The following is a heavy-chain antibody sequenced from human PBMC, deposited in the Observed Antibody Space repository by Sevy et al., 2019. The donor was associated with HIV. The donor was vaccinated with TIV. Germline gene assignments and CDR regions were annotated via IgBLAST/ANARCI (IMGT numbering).Heavy chain of an antibody. CDR2: ISGSGGST. V-gene: IGHV3-23*01. CDR1: GFTFSSYA. J-gene: IGHJ4*02. CDR3: AKDLKLSYYDILTGSFWY. D-gene: IGHD3-9*01. Sequence: GGSLRLSCAASGFTFSSYAMSWVRRAPGKGLEWVSAISGSGGSTYYADSVKGRFTISRDNSKNTLYLQMNSLRAEDTAVYYCAKDLKLSYYDILTGSFWYWGQGTLVTVSS.